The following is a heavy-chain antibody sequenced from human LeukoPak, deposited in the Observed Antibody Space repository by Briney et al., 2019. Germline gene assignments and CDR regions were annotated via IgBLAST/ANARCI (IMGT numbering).Heavy chain of an antibody. V-gene: IGHV1-46*01. J-gene: IGHJ4*02. CDR3: ARDSGERGSGSYLIAY. D-gene: IGHD3-10*01. CDR2: INPSGGST. Sequence: GASVKVSCKASGYIFTGYYMHWVRQAPGQGLEWMGIINPSGGSTSYAQKFQGRVTMTRDTSISTAYMELSRLRSDDTAVYYCARDSGERGSGSYLIAYWGQGTLVTVSS. CDR1: GYIFTGYY.